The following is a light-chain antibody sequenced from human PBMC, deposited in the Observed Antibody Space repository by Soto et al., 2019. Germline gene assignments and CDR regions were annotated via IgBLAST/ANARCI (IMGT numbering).Light chain of an antibody. V-gene: IGKV4-1*01. J-gene: IGKJ2*01. Sequence: DIVMTQSPDSLAVSLGERATINCKSSQSVLYNKNYLAWYQQKPGQPPKLLIYWASIRESGVPDRFSGSGSGTDFTLSISSLKAEDVAVYYCQQYHSTPYTFGQGTNLEIK. CDR2: WAS. CDR1: QSVLYNKNY. CDR3: QQYHSTPYT.